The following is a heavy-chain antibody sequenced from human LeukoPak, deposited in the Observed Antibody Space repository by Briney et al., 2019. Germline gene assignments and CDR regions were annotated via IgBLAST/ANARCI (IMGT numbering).Heavy chain of an antibody. J-gene: IGHJ4*02. CDR1: GVTVSSNY. CDR3: AREPGIAAAGVDY. CDR2: IYSGGST. D-gene: IGHD6-13*01. Sequence: GGSLRLSCAASGVTVSSNYMSWVRQAPGKGLEWVSVIYSGGSTYYADSVKGRFTISRDNSKNTLYLQMNSLRAEDTAVYYCAREPGIAAAGVDYWGQGTLVTVSS. V-gene: IGHV3-66*01.